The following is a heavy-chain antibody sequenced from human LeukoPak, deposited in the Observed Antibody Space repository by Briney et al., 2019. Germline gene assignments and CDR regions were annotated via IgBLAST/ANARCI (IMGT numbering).Heavy chain of an antibody. CDR1: GFTFSSYS. CDR2: ISSSSSTI. J-gene: IGHJ5*02. CDR3: ARGTTVTTLVGNWFDP. D-gene: IGHD4-17*01. V-gene: IGHV3-48*04. Sequence: GGSLRLSCAASGFTFSSYSMNWVRQAPGKGLEWVSYISSSSSTIYYADSVKGRFTISRDNAKNSLYLQMSSLRAEDTAVYYCARGTTVTTLVGNWFDPWGQGTLVTVSS.